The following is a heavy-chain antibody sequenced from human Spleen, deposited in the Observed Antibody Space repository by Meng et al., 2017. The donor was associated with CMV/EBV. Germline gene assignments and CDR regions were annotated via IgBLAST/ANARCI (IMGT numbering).Heavy chain of an antibody. V-gene: IGHV7-4-1*02. D-gene: IGHD6-13*01. J-gene: IGHJ2*01. Sequence: QVQLVQSGSELKKPGASVKVSCKASGYSFTRYAMNWLRQAPGQGLEWMGWINTNTGNPTYAQGFTGRLVFSLDTSVSTAYLQISSLKAEDAAVYYCALLIAAAGKGWYFDLWGRGTLVTVSS. CDR2: INTNTGNP. CDR1: GYSFTRYA. CDR3: ALLIAAAGKGWYFDL.